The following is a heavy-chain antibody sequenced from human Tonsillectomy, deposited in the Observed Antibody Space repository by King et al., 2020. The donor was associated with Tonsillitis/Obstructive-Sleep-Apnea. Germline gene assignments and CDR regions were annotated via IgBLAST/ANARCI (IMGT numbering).Heavy chain of an antibody. CDR3: ARRAGFLEWLAYYYFDY. V-gene: IGHV4-34*01. D-gene: IGHD3-3*01. CDR1: GGSFSGYY. J-gene: IGHJ4*02. Sequence: VQLQQWGAGLLKPSETLSLTCAVYGGSFSGYYWSWIRQPPGKGLEWIGEINHSGSTNYNPSLKSRVTISVDTSKNQFSLKLRSVTAADTAVYYCARRAGFLEWLAYYYFDYWGQGTLVTVSS. CDR2: INHSGST.